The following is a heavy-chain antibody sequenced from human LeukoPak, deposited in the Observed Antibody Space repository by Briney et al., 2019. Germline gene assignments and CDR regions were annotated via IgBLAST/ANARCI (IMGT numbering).Heavy chain of an antibody. Sequence: SETLSLTCTVSGGSISTYYWSWIRQPPGKGLEWIGYIYYSGSTNYNPSLKSRVTISLDTSKNQFSLKLNSVTAADTAMHYCARSFSPNYYDLLDYWGQGTLVTASS. CDR3: ARSFSPNYYDLLDY. J-gene: IGHJ4*02. CDR2: IYYSGST. V-gene: IGHV4-59*01. D-gene: IGHD3-22*01. CDR1: GGSISTYY.